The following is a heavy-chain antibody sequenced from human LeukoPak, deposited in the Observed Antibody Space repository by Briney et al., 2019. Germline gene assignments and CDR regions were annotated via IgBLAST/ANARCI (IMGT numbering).Heavy chain of an antibody. CDR3: ARVTGYMIEDYFDY. V-gene: IGHV4-59*01. Sequence: PSETLSLTCIVSGASISSDYWSWIRQPPGKGLEWIGYIYYSGSTNYNSSLKSRVTISVDTAKNQFSLRLSSVTAADTAVYYCARVTGYMIEDYFDYWGQGTLVTVSS. CDR2: IYYSGST. J-gene: IGHJ4*02. D-gene: IGHD3-22*01. CDR1: GASISSDY.